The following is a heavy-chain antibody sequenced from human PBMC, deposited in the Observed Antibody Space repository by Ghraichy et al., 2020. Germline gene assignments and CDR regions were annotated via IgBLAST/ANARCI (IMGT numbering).Heavy chain of an antibody. D-gene: IGHD6-13*01. CDR3: ARERPAAGHYDY. CDR2: IHYTGST. V-gene: IGHV4-59*11. Sequence: SETLSLTCTFSGDSISGHYWSWIRQPPGKGLELVGYIHYTGSTNYNPSLKSRVTISVDMSKNQFSLKLTSVTAADTAVYFCARERPAAGHYDYWGQGTLVIVSS. J-gene: IGHJ4*02. CDR1: GDSISGHY.